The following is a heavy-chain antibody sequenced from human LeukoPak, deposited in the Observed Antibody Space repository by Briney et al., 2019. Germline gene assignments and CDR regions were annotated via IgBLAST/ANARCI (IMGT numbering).Heavy chain of an antibody. CDR3: ARVPELRFLEWLKSYYYYYGMDV. Sequence: ASVKVSCKASGYTFTSYGISWVRQAPGQGLERMGWISAYNGNTNYAQKLQGRVTMTTDTSTSTAYMELRSLRSDDTAVYYCARVPELRFLEWLKSYYYYYGMDVWGQGTTVTVSS. D-gene: IGHD3-3*01. V-gene: IGHV1-18*01. CDR1: GYTFTSYG. CDR2: ISAYNGNT. J-gene: IGHJ6*02.